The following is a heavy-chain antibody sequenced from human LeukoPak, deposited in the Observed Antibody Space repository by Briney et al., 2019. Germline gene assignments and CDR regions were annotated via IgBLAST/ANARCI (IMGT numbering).Heavy chain of an antibody. Sequence: GGSLRLSCAASGFTFSTYGMHWVRQAPGKGLEWVTFISYEGSIKRYADSVKGRFTISRDNSKNTLYLQMNSLRAEDTAVYYCAKGVVAVTPDAFDIWGQGTMVTVSS. V-gene: IGHV3-30*18. CDR1: GFTFSTYG. J-gene: IGHJ3*02. CDR3: AKGVVAVTPDAFDI. D-gene: IGHD2-15*01. CDR2: ISYEGSIK.